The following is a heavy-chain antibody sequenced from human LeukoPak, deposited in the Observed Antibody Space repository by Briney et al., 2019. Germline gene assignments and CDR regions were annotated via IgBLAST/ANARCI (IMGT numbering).Heavy chain of an antibody. D-gene: IGHD3-3*01. CDR3: ARYYDFWSGYYHGMDV. J-gene: IGHJ6*02. CDR1: GYTFTSYG. V-gene: IGHV1-18*01. Sequence: ASEKVSCMASGYTFTSYGISWVRQAPGQGLEWMGWISAYNGNTNYAQKLQGRVTMTTDTSTSTAYMELRSLRSDDTAVYYCARYYDFWSGYYHGMDVWGQGTTVTVSS. CDR2: ISAYNGNT.